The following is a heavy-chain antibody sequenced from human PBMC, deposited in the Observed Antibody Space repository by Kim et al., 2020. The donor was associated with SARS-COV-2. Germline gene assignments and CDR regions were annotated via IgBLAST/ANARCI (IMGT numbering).Heavy chain of an antibody. D-gene: IGHD3-10*01. CDR2: ITQSGLT. CDR3: AREATAGLVSYYSL. CDR1: GFTFSIYD. J-gene: IGHJ4*02. Sequence: GGSLRLSCEGSGFTFSIYDMSWVRQAPGKGLEWVSHITQSGLTYYTDSVKGRFSISRDNSNSILYMQMNTLRAEDSGVYYCAREATAGLVSYYSLWGPG. V-gene: IGHV3-23*01.